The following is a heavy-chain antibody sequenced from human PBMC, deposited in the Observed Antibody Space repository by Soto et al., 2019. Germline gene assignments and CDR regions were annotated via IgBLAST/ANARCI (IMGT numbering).Heavy chain of an antibody. D-gene: IGHD3-3*01. Sequence: QVRLQESGPGLVKPSETLSLTCTVSGASISTYYWSWIRQPAGQGLECLGRIYASGTTTYNPSLRSRVNMSVDTSKNQFSLNLNSVTAADTAVYYCARESRSELGAVEYWGQGTLVTVSA. CDR2: IYASGTT. CDR1: GASISTYY. CDR3: ARESRSELGAVEY. J-gene: IGHJ4*02. V-gene: IGHV4-4*07.